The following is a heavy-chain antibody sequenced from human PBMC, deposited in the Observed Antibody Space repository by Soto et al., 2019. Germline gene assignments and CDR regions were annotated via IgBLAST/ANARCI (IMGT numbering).Heavy chain of an antibody. Sequence: FSNYVMHWARQAPGKGLEWVAIILYDGTNKDYADSVKGRFTISRDNSKNTLYLQMNSLRSEDTAVYYCARDRAVAGISRSFDYWGHGTLVTVSS. J-gene: IGHJ4*01. D-gene: IGHD6-19*01. CDR3: ARDRAVAGISRSFDY. CDR2: ILYDGTNK. V-gene: IGHV3-30-3*01. CDR1: FSNYV.